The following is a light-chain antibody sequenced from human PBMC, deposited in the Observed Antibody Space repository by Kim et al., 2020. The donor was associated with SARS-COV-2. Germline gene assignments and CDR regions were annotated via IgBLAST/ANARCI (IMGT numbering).Light chain of an antibody. CDR3: NSRDKSGDHVV. CDR2: GKN. J-gene: IGLJ2*01. V-gene: IGLV3-19*01. CDR1: SLRTYY. Sequence: SSELTQDPAVSVALGQTVRITCQGDSLRTYYASWYQQKPGQAPILVIYGKNNRPSGIPDRFSGSSSRNTASLTVTGAQAVDEADYYCNSRDKSGDHVVFGGGTQLTVL.